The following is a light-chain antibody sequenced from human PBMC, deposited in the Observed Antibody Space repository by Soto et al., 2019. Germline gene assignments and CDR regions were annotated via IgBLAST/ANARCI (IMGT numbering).Light chain of an antibody. V-gene: IGKV3-15*01. CDR2: GAS. Sequence: EIVMTQSPATLSVSPGERATLSCRASQSVSSNLAWYQQKPGQAPRLLIYGASTRATGIPARFSGSGSGTEFTLTISSLQSEEFAVYYCQQYNNCSPITFGQGTKVDIK. CDR3: QQYNNCSPIT. CDR1: QSVSSN. J-gene: IGKJ1*01.